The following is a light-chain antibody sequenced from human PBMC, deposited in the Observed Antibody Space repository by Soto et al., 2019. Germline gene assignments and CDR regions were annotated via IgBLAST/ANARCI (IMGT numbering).Light chain of an antibody. J-gene: IGKJ5*01. CDR1: QNIENY. CDR3: QQSFGSPPIT. CDR2: VAS. V-gene: IGKV1-39*01. Sequence: DIQMTQSPSSLSASLGDTVTISCRASQNIENYLHWYQQKAGKAPEVLLYVASVLKDGVSSRFSGSGYGTDFTLIITNLKPEDFAMYYCQQSFGSPPITFGQGTRLDIK.